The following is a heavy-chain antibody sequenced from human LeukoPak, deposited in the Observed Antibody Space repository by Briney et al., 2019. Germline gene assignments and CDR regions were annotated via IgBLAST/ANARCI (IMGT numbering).Heavy chain of an antibody. D-gene: IGHD3-16*01. CDR3: ARGGADGWGTFDV. J-gene: IGHJ3*01. CDR1: GFAFKKHA. V-gene: IGHV3-23*01. Sequence: GGSLRLSCAASGFAFKKHAMSWVRQAPGKGLEWVSTIIDSGSSTYYADSVKGRFTISRDNSKDTLFAQMNSLRAEDTALYFRARGGADGWGTFDVWGRGTMVTVSS. CDR2: IIDSGSST.